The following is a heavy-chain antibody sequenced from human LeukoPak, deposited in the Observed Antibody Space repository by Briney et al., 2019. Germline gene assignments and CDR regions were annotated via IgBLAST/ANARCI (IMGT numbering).Heavy chain of an antibody. D-gene: IGHD2-2*01. CDR1: GGTFSSYA. J-gene: IGHJ3*02. V-gene: IGHV1-69*05. CDR3: ASVVPAATYGAFDI. Sequence: AASVKVSCKASGGTFSSYAISWVRQAPGQGLEWMGGIIPIFGTANYAQKFQGRVTITTDESTSTAYMELSSLRSEDTAVYYCASVVPAATYGAFDIWGQGTMVTVSS. CDR2: IIPIFGTA.